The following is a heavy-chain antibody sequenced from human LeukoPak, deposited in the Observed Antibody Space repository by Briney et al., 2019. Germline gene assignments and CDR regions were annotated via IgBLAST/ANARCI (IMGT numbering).Heavy chain of an antibody. CDR2: ISGSGGST. CDR1: GFTFSSYA. V-gene: IGHV3-23*01. J-gene: IGHJ5*02. Sequence: PGGSLSLYCAASGFTFSSYAMSWVRQAPGKGLEWVSAISGSGGSTYYADSVKGRFTIARDNSKNTLELQMNSLRAEDTAVYYCAKLAAAVLVLNWFDPWGQGTLVTVSS. D-gene: IGHD6-13*01. CDR3: AKLAAAVLVLNWFDP.